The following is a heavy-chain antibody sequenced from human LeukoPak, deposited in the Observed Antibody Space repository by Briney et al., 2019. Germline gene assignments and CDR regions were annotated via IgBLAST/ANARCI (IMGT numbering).Heavy chain of an antibody. D-gene: IGHD5-12*01. J-gene: IGHJ4*02. CDR2: IYTSGST. CDR3: ARDGYSGNDGL. V-gene: IGHV4-61*02. CDR1: GGSISSGSYY. Sequence: SETLSLTCTVSGGSISSGSYYWSWIRQPAGKGLEWIGRIYTSGSTNYNPSLKSRVTISVDTSKNQFSLKLSSVTAADTAVYYCARDGYSGNDGLWGQGSLVTVSS.